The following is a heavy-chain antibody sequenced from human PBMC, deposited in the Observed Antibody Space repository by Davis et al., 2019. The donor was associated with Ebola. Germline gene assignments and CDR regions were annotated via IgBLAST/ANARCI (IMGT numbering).Heavy chain of an antibody. CDR1: GGSISSGDYY. CDR3: ARHSTNDGVVVIANWFDP. D-gene: IGHD2-21*01. V-gene: IGHV4-30-4*01. J-gene: IGHJ5*02. Sequence: SETLSLTCTVSGGSISSGDYYWSWIRQPPGKGLEWIGYIYYSGSTYYNPSLKSRVTISVDTSKNQFSLKLSSVTAAETAVYYCARHSTNDGVVVIANWFDPWGQGTLVTVSS. CDR2: IYYSGST.